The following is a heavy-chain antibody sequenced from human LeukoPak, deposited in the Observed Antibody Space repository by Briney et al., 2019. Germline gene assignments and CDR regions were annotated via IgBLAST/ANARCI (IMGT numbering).Heavy chain of an antibody. V-gene: IGHV3-30*02. CDR1: GFTFSSYG. Sequence: GGSLRLSCAASGFTFSSYGMHWVRQAPGKGLEWVAVIRYDGSNKYYADSVKGRFTISRDNSKNTLYLQMNSLRTEDTAVYYCAKLIDGHASGDYWGQGTLVTVSS. J-gene: IGHJ4*02. CDR2: IRYDGSNK. D-gene: IGHD3-10*01. CDR3: AKLIDGHASGDY.